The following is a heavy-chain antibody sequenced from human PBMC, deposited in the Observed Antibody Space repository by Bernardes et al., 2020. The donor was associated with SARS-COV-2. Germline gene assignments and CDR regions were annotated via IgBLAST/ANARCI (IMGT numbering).Heavy chain of an antibody. D-gene: IGHD1-26*01. J-gene: IGHJ3*02. V-gene: IGHV1-18*01. CDR3: ARGLRVGASHNPFDT. CDR2: TSVYNANT. CDR1: GYPFTCHG. Sequence: SVTFSFNSSGYPFTCHGINWVRQSHGQGLEWMGWTSVYNANTHYAQKLQGRVTMTTDTSTNTAYMELRSLRSDDTAVYYCARGLRVGASHNPFDTWGQGTKVTVSS.